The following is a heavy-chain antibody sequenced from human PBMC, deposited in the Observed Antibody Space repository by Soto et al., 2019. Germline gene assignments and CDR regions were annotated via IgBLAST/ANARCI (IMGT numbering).Heavy chain of an antibody. V-gene: IGHV4-30-2*01. CDR2: IYHSGST. CDR1: GGSISSGGYS. D-gene: IGHD5-18*01. J-gene: IGHJ4*02. Sequence: QLQLRESGSGLVKPSQTLSLTCAVSGGSISSGGYSWSWIRQPPGKGLEWIGYIYHSGSTYYNPSLKSRVTISVDRSKNQFSLKLSSVTAADTAVYYCASTKRGYSYGYVDYWGQGTLVTVSS. CDR3: ASTKRGYSYGYVDY.